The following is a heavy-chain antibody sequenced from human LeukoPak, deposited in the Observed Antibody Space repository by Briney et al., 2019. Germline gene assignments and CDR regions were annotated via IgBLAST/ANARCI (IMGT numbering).Heavy chain of an antibody. CDR3: ARGVGHTPRKYSSGPRGWFDP. V-gene: IGHV4-39*07. J-gene: IGHJ5*02. CDR1: GGSISSSGYY. D-gene: IGHD6-19*01. CDR2: INHSGST. Sequence: ASETLSLTCTVSGGSISSSGYYWGWIRQPPGKGLEWIGEINHSGSTNYNPSLKSRVTISVDTSKNQFSLKLSSVTAADTAVYYCARGVGHTPRKYSSGPRGWFDPWGQGTLVTVSS.